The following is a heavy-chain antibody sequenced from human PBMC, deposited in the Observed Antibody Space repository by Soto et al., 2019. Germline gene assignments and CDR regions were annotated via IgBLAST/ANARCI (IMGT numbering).Heavy chain of an antibody. V-gene: IGHV3-30-3*01. J-gene: IGHJ6*02. CDR1: GFDFSGYT. Sequence: QVHLEESGGGVVQPGGSLRLSCAGSGFDFSGYTIHWVRQAPGRGLEWVAVIPYDGSDKYYADSVKGRFTISRDNAKKTLYLQMNSLRIEDTAVYYCARVDCSTTTCYYYGFDVWGQGTTVTVSS. CDR3: ARVDCSTTTCYYYGFDV. CDR2: IPYDGSDK. D-gene: IGHD2-2*01.